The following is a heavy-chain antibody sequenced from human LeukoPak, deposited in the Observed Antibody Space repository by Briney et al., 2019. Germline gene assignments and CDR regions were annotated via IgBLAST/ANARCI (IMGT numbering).Heavy chain of an antibody. CDR3: ATALTLYSSSQFDC. V-gene: IGHV1-2*02. CDR2: INPNSGGT. CDR1: GYTFTGYY. D-gene: IGHD6-13*01. Sequence: SVKVSCKASGYTFTGYYMHWVRQAPGQGLEWMGWINPNSGGTNYAQKFQGRATITRDTSISTAYMELSRLRSDDTAVYYCATALTLYSSSQFDCWGQGTLVTVSS. J-gene: IGHJ4*02.